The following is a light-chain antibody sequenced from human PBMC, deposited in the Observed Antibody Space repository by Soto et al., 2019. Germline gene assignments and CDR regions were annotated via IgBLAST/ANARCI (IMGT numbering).Light chain of an antibody. Sequence: QSALAQPPSASGSPGQSVAISCSGTSSDVGGYNFVSWYQQHPGKAPKVIIYEVTKRPSGVPDRFSGSKSGNTASLTVSGLQVEDEAHYYCSSYAGSNNRYVFGTGTKLTVL. V-gene: IGLV2-8*01. J-gene: IGLJ1*01. CDR2: EVT. CDR1: SSDVGGYNF. CDR3: SSYAGSNNRYV.